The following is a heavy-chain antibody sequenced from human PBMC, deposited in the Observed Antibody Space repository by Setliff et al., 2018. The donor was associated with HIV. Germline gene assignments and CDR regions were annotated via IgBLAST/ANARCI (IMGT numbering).Heavy chain of an antibody. CDR2: ISSSGIS. CDR3: VREVVSAVWYFDH. Sequence: PSETLSLTCTVSGGSMNDYYWSWVRQPAGKTLEWLGRISSSGISTYNFSLRSRVTMSIDTSNNQFSLTLNSVTAADTAVYCVREVVSAVWYFDHWGRGTLVTVSS. CDR1: GGSMNDYY. V-gene: IGHV4-4*07. J-gene: IGHJ2*01.